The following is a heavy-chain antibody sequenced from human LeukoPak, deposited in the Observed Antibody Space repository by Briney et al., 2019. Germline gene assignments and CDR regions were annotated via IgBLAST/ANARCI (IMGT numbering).Heavy chain of an antibody. Sequence: GGSLRLSCAASGFTFSDYYMSWIRQAPGKGLEWVSYISSSGSTIYYADSVKGRFTISRDNAKNSLYLQMNSLRAEDTAVYYCARLSDDYGDYYYYYYMDVWGKGTTVTISS. CDR2: ISSSGSTI. V-gene: IGHV3-11*01. J-gene: IGHJ6*03. CDR3: ARLSDDYGDYYYYYYMDV. CDR1: GFTFSDYY. D-gene: IGHD4-17*01.